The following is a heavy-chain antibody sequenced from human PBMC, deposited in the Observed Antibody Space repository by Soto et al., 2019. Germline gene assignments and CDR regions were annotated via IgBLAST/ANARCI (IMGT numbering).Heavy chain of an antibody. CDR2: IIPVFRTP. V-gene: IGHV1-69*12. CDR3: ARDNPRLQLGGNYYSALDV. J-gene: IGHJ6*02. D-gene: IGHD1-1*01. CDR1: GDTFSSFA. Sequence: QVQLVQSGAEVKKPGSSVKVSCKASGDTFSSFAISWVRQAPGQGFEWMGGIIPVFRTPDYAQKFQGRVTITADESTTTAYVALSSLRADDTAVYYCARDNPRLQLGGNYYSALDVWGQGTTVIVSS.